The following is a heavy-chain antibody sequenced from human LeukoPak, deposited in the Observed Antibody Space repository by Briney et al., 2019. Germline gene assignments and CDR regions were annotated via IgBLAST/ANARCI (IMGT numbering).Heavy chain of an antibody. CDR2: IYPGDSDT. CDR3: ARGTIAAALVMDY. CDR1: GYSFTSYW. Sequence: GASLKISCKGSGYSFTSYWIGWVRQMPGKGLEWMGIIYPGDSDTRYSPSFQGHVTISADKSISTAYLQWSSLKASDTAMYYCARGTIAAALVMDYWGQGTLVTVSS. D-gene: IGHD6-13*01. J-gene: IGHJ4*02. V-gene: IGHV5-51*01.